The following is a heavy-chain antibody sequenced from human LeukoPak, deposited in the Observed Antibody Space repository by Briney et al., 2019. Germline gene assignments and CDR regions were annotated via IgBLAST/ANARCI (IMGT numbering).Heavy chain of an antibody. V-gene: IGHV4-39*01. Sequence: SETLSLTCTVSGGSISSCSYYWGWIRQPPGKGLEWIGSIYYSGSTYYNPSLKSRVTISVDTSKNQFSLKLSSVTAADTAVYYCARGLDSSGWYGKGTYDYWGQGTLVTVSS. CDR2: IYYSGST. CDR1: GGSISSCSYY. J-gene: IGHJ4*02. CDR3: ARGLDSSGWYGKGTYDY. D-gene: IGHD6-19*01.